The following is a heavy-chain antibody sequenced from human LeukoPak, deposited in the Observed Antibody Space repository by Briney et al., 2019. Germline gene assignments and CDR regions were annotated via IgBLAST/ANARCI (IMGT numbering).Heavy chain of an antibody. Sequence: SETLSLTCTVSGGSISSGGYYWSWIRQHPGKGLEWIGYIYYSGSTYYNPSLKSRVTISVDTSKNQFSLKLSSVTAADTAVYYCARDPKAAGAFDIWGQGTMVTVSS. D-gene: IGHD2-15*01. J-gene: IGHJ3*02. CDR2: IYYSGST. CDR3: ARDPKAAGAFDI. V-gene: IGHV4-31*03. CDR1: GGSISSGGYY.